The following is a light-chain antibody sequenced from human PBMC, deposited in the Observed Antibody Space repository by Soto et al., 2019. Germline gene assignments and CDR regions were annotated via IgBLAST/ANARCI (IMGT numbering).Light chain of an antibody. V-gene: IGKV3-20*01. Sequence: DIVLTQSPGTLSLSPGERATLSCRASQSVSSSYLAWYQQKPGQAPRLLIYGASSRETGIPDRFSGSGAGTDFTLTISRLEPEDFEVYYCQQYGSSTLTFGGGTKVDIK. CDR3: QQYGSSTLT. CDR2: GAS. J-gene: IGKJ4*01. CDR1: QSVSSSY.